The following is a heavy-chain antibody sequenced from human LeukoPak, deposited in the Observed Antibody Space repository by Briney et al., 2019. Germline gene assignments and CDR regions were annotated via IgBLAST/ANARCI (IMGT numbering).Heavy chain of an antibody. CDR3: ARSGVVVPAAIGQNWFDP. Sequence: ASVKVSCKASGYTFTGYYMHWVRQAPGQGLEWLGWINPNSGGTNYAQKFQGRVTMTRDTSISTAYMELSRLRSDDTAVYYCARSGVVVPAAIGQNWFDPWGQGTLVTVSS. J-gene: IGHJ5*02. CDR1: GYTFTGYY. D-gene: IGHD2-2*01. CDR2: INPNSGGT. V-gene: IGHV1-2*02.